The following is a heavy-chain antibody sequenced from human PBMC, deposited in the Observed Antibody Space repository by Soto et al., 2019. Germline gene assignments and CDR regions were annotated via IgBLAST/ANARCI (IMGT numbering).Heavy chain of an antibody. J-gene: IGHJ3*02. CDR1: GFTFDDYT. Sequence: GGSLRLSCAASGFTFDDYTMHWVRQAPGKGLEWVSLISWDGGSTYYADSVKGRFTISRDNSKNSLYLQMNSLRTEDTALYYCAKAIVATALDAFDIWGQGTMVTVSS. CDR3: AKAIVATALDAFDI. D-gene: IGHD5-12*01. CDR2: ISWDGGST. V-gene: IGHV3-43*01.